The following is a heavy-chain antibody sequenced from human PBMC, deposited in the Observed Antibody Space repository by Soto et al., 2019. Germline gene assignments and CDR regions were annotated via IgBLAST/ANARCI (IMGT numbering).Heavy chain of an antibody. Sequence: PGGSLRLSCAASRFTFSNYSMSWVRQAPGTGLEWVSSISSTSTYTYYPESLKGRFTISRDNAKNSLYLQMNGLRAEDTAVYYCARVAANDPTFDFWGQGTLVTFSS. CDR1: RFTFSNYS. CDR3: ARVAANDPTFDF. J-gene: IGHJ4*02. V-gene: IGHV3-21*01. CDR2: ISSTSTYT. D-gene: IGHD6-25*01.